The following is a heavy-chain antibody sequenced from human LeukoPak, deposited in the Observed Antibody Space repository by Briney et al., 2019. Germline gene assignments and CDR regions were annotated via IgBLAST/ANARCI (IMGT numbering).Heavy chain of an antibody. CDR1: GFTFSSYS. J-gene: IGHJ4*02. D-gene: IGHD6-19*01. CDR2: ISSSSSYI. CDR3: ARYPVAGRYFDY. Sequence: GGSLRLSCAASGFTFSSYSMNWVRQAPGKGLEWVSSISSSSSYIYYADSVKGRFTISRDNAKNSLYLQMNSLRAEDTAVYYCARYPVAGRYFDYWGQGTLVTVSS. V-gene: IGHV3-21*01.